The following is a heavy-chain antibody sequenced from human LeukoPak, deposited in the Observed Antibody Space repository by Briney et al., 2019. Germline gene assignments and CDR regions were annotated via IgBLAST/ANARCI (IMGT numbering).Heavy chain of an antibody. J-gene: IGHJ6*02. D-gene: IGHD5-18*01. CDR2: IRYDGSNK. CDR1: GFTFSSYG. CDR3: AKDQGTAMVYYYYYGMDV. V-gene: IGHV3-30*02. Sequence: PGGSLRLSCAASGFTFSSYGMHWVRQAPGKGLEWVAFIRYDGSNKYYADSVKGRFTISRDNSKNTLYLQVNSLRAEDTAVYYCAKDQGTAMVYYYYYGMDVWGQGTTVTVSS.